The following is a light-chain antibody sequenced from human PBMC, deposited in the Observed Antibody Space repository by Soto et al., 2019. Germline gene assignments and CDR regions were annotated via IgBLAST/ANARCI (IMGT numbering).Light chain of an antibody. Sequence: DIQMTQSPSTLSAAVGDRVTITCRASQSISSWLAWYQQKPWKASKLLIYDASSLQSGVPSRFSASGSGTDFTLTLNSLQPEDFATYYCQQGYSTPWTFGQGTKVDI. CDR1: QSISSW. CDR3: QQGYSTPWT. V-gene: IGKV1-5*01. CDR2: DAS. J-gene: IGKJ1*01.